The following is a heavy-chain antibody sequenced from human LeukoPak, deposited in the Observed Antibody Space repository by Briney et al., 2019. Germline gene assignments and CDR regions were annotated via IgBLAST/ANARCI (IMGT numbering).Heavy chain of an antibody. CDR1: GFTFSSYA. J-gene: IGHJ4*02. Sequence: QSGGSLRLSCAASGFTFSSYAMSWVRQAPGKGLEWVSAISGSGGSTYYADSVKGRFTISRDNSKNTLYLQMNSLRAEDTAVYYCAKDFHPHWYSGSYYDFDYWGQGTLVTVSS. D-gene: IGHD1-26*01. CDR2: ISGSGGST. CDR3: AKDFHPHWYSGSYYDFDY. V-gene: IGHV3-23*01.